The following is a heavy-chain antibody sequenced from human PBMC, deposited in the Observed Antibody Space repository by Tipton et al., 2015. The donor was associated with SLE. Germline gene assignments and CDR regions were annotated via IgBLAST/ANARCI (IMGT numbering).Heavy chain of an antibody. CDR3: ATSPLTV. J-gene: IGHJ4*02. V-gene: IGHV4-39*07. CDR2: VSYLGSP. Sequence: TLSLTCSVSGGFIGSSSYYWGWIRQPPGKGLEWIGSVSYLGSPSYNATLESRVTISIDTSKKHFSLKLSSVTAADTAVYYCATSPLTVWGQGTLVTVSS. CDR1: GGFIGSSSYY.